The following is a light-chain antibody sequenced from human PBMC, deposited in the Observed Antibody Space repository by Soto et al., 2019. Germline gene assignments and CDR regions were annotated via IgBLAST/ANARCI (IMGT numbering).Light chain of an antibody. CDR3: QQYGSSPRT. CDR2: GAS. J-gene: IGKJ1*01. V-gene: IGKV3-20*01. CDR1: QSVSSSY. Sequence: EIVLTQSPGTLSLSPGERAGLSCRASQSVSSSYLAWYQQKPGQAPRLLIYGASSRATGIPDRFSGSGSGTDFTLTISRLEPEDFAVYYCQQYGSSPRTFGQGTKVDI.